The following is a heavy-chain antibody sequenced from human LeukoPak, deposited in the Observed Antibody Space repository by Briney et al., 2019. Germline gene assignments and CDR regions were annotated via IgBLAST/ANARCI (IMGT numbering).Heavy chain of an antibody. CDR1: GYTFTGYY. CDR3: AREPMVRGVTHYYMDV. CDR2: INPNSGGT. J-gene: IGHJ6*03. V-gene: IGHV1-2*02. D-gene: IGHD3-10*01. Sequence: GASVKVSCKASGYTFTGYYMHWVRQAPGQGLEWMGWINPNSGGTNYAQKFQGRVTMTRDTSTSTAYMELSRLRSDDTAVYYCAREPMVRGVTHYYMDVWGKGTTVTVSS.